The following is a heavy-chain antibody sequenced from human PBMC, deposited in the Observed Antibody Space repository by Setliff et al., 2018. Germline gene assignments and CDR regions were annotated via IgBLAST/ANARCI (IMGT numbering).Heavy chain of an antibody. V-gene: IGHV4-30-4*08. D-gene: IGHD6-25*01. J-gene: IGHJ4*02. CDR2: IYHSGSA. CDR3: ARDLSGPTSTLFDY. Sequence: SETLSLTCTVSGDSISSGDYFWSWIRRPPGKGLEWIAYIYHSGSAYYNPSLKSRVTMSVDTSKNQFSLHLTSVTAADTAVYYCARDLSGPTSTLFDYWGQGTLVTVSS. CDR1: GDSISSGDYF.